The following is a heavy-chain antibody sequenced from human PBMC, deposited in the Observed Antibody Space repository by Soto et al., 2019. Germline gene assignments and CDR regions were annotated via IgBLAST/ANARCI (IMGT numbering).Heavy chain of an antibody. Sequence: QVQLVESGGGVVQPGRSLRLSCAASGFTFSSYAMHWVRQAPGKGLEWVAVISYDGSNKYYADSVKGRFTISRDNSKNTLYLQMNSLRAEDTAVYYCASGQGLGGFYPWGQGTLVTVSS. D-gene: IGHD7-27*01. CDR2: ISYDGSNK. CDR1: GFTFSSYA. J-gene: IGHJ5*02. CDR3: ASGQGLGGFYP. V-gene: IGHV3-30-3*01.